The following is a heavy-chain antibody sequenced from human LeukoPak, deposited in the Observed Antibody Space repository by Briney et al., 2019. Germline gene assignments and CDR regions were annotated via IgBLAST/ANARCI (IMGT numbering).Heavy chain of an antibody. CDR2: IDYSGRT. V-gene: IGHV4-39*01. J-gene: IGHJ5*02. CDR1: GGSISSSYYY. Sequence: PSETLSLTCTVSGGSISSSYYYWGWIRQPPGKGPEWIGSIDYSGRTYYNPSLNSRVTISVDTSKNQFSLMVSSVTAADTAVYYCARHARYCISTTCYGPNWFDPWGQGTLVTASS. CDR3: ARHARYCISTTCYGPNWFDP. D-gene: IGHD2-2*01.